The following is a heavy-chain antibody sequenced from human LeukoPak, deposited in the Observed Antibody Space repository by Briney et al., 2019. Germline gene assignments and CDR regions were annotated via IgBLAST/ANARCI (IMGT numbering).Heavy chain of an antibody. J-gene: IGHJ6*02. V-gene: IGHV3-53*04. CDR2: IYSGGST. CDR3: ARVDLTSGSSWDYYYYGMDV. Sequence: GGSLRLSCAASGFTFSSYSMNWVRQAPGKGLEWVSVIYSGGSTYYADSVKGRFTISRHNSKNTLYLQMNSLRAEDTAVYYCARVDLTSGSSWDYYYYGMDVWGQGTTVTVSS. D-gene: IGHD6-13*01. CDR1: GFTFSSYS.